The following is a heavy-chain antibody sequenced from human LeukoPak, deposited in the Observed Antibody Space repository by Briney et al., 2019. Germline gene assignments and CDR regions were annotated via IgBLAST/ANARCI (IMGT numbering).Heavy chain of an antibody. D-gene: IGHD6-19*01. CDR1: GGSISSYY. J-gene: IGHJ4*02. CDR2: IYYSGST. Sequence: SETLSLTCTVSGGSISSYYWSWIRQPPGKGLEWIGYIYYSGSTNYNPSLKSRITISVDTSKNQFSLRLSSVTAADTAVYYCARQGNGWPFYFDYWGQGTLVTVSS. V-gene: IGHV4-59*08. CDR3: ARQGNGWPFYFDY.